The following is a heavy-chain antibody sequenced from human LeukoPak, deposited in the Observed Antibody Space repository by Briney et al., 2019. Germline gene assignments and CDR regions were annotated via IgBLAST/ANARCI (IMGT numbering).Heavy chain of an antibody. CDR2: ISSSSSYI. CDR1: GFTFSSYS. CDR3: ARDGTVVRGVTWFDP. D-gene: IGHD3-10*01. Sequence: GGSLRLSCAASGFTFSSYSMNWVRQAPGKGLEWVSSISSSSSYIYYADSVKGRFTISRDNAKNSLYLQMNSLRAEDTAVYYCARDGTVVRGVTWFDPWGQGTLVTVSS. V-gene: IGHV3-21*01. J-gene: IGHJ5*02.